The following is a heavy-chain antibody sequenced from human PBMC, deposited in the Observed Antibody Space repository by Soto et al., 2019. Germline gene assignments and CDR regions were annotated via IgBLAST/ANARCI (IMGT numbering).Heavy chain of an antibody. CDR1: GFTFSNAW. V-gene: IGHV3-15*07. J-gene: IGHJ4*02. D-gene: IGHD6-13*01. CDR2: IKSKTEGGKT. CDR3: TTDSPEQQLVVLDY. Sequence: GGSLRLSCAASGFTFSNAWMNWVRQAPGKGLEWVGRIKSKTEGGKTDYAAPVKGRFTISRNDSISTLYLQMNSLKTEHTAVYYCTTDSPEQQLVVLDYWGQGTRVTVSA.